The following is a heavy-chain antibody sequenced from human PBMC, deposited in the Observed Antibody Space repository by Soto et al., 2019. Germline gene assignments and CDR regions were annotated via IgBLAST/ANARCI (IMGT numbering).Heavy chain of an antibody. J-gene: IGHJ4*02. CDR1: GFSLSTSGVG. V-gene: IGHV2-5*02. CDR3: ALVSQDWLLYPDRAAHFDY. D-gene: IGHD3-9*01. CDR2: IYWDDDK. Sequence: SGPTLVNPTQTLTLTCTFSGFSLSTSGVGVGWIRQPPGKALEWLALIYWDDDKRYSPSLKSRLTITKDTSKNQVVLTMTNMDPVDTATYYCALVSQDWLLYPDRAAHFDYWGQGTLVTVSS.